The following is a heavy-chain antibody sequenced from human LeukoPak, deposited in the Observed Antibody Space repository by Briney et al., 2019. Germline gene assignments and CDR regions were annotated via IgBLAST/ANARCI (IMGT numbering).Heavy chain of an antibody. CDR2: IYYSGST. Sequence: PSETLSLTCTVSGGSITSGGYYWSWIRQHAGQGLKWIGYIYYSGSTSSNPSLKSRVTISLDTSRNQFSLKLSSVTAADTAVYYCAREMDYYDSGGYYLQWFDPWGQGTLVTVSS. D-gene: IGHD3-22*01. CDR1: GGSITSGGYY. CDR3: AREMDYYDSGGYYLQWFDP. J-gene: IGHJ5*02. V-gene: IGHV4-31*03.